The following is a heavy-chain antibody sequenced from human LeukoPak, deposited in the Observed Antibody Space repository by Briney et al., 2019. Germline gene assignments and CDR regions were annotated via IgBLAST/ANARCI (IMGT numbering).Heavy chain of an antibody. D-gene: IGHD2-2*01. CDR2: IYYSGST. V-gene: IGHV4-61*01. CDR3: AKVGCSSTSCYGNWFDP. CDR1: GGSVSSGSYY. Sequence: PSETLSLTCTVSGGSVSSGSYYWSWIRQPPGKGLEWIGYIYYSGSTNYNPSLKSRVTISVDTSKNQFSLKLSSVTAEDTAVYYCAKVGCSSTSCYGNWFDPWGQGTLVTVSS. J-gene: IGHJ5*02.